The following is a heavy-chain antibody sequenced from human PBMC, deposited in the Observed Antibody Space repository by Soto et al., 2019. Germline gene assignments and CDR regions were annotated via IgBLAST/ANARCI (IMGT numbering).Heavy chain of an antibody. V-gene: IGHV2-5*02. CDR1: GFSLTTSGVG. CDR3: AHRVLRTVFGLVTTTAIYFDF. D-gene: IGHD3-3*01. CDR2: IYWDDDK. J-gene: IGHJ4*02. Sequence: QITLNESGPTVVRPTETLTLTCRFSGFSLTTSGVGVGWIRQSPGKAPEWLALIYWDDDKRYSASLKSRLTITTDPSKNQVVLTVSDLDPTDTATYYCAHRVLRTVFGLVTTTAIYFDFWGQGTPVAVSS.